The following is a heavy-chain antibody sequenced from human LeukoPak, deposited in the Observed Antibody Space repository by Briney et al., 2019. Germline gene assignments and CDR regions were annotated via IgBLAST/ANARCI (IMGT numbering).Heavy chain of an antibody. CDR2: IYYSGST. Sequence: SETLSLTCAVYGGSFSGYYWSWIRQPPGKGLEWIGSIYYSGSTYYNPSLKSRVTISVDTSKNQFSLKLSSVTAADTAVYYCARDDSSGWHLLYFDYWGQGTLVTVSS. V-gene: IGHV4-34*01. D-gene: IGHD6-19*01. J-gene: IGHJ4*02. CDR3: ARDDSSGWHLLYFDY. CDR1: GGSFSGYY.